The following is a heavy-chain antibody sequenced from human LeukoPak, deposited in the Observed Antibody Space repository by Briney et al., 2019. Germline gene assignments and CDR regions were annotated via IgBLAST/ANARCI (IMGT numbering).Heavy chain of an antibody. V-gene: IGHV3-9*01. CDR3: AKDREGYFDY. J-gene: IGHJ4*02. CDR2: ISWNSGSI. Sequence: PGGSLRLSCAASGFTFDDYAMHWVRQAPGKGLECVSGISWNSGSIGYADSVKGRFTISRDNAKNSLYLQMNSLRAEDTALYYCAKDREGYFDYWGQGTLVTVSS. CDR1: GFTFDDYA.